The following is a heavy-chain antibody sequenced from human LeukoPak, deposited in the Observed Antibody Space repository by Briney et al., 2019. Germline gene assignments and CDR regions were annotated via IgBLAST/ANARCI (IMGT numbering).Heavy chain of an antibody. V-gene: IGHV4-59*10. Sequence: SETLSLTCAVYGGSFSGYYWSWIRQPAGKGLEWIGRISTSGSTNSNPSLKSRVTMSVDTSKNQFSLKMSSVTAADTAVYYCARSLEWLSNWFDPWGQGTLVTVSS. CDR1: GGSFSGYY. CDR2: ISTSGST. D-gene: IGHD3-3*01. CDR3: ARSLEWLSNWFDP. J-gene: IGHJ5*02.